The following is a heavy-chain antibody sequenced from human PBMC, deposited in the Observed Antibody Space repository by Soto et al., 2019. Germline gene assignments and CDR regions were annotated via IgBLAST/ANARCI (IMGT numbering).Heavy chain of an antibody. Sequence: PSENLSLTCTVSGVSVSSGSYYWSWIRQPPGKGLEWIGYMYYSGSTNYNPSLKSRVTISLDTSKNQFSLKLSSVTAADTAVYFCARTRDFWSGNDAFDIWGQGTMVTVSS. CDR3: ARTRDFWSGNDAFDI. CDR2: MYYSGST. D-gene: IGHD3-3*01. J-gene: IGHJ3*02. CDR1: GVSVSSGSYY. V-gene: IGHV4-61*01.